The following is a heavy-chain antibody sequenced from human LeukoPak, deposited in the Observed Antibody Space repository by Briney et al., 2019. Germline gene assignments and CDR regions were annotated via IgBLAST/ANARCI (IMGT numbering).Heavy chain of an antibody. CDR3: ARDQRIGGYSYGLTGNFDY. J-gene: IGHJ4*02. V-gene: IGHV3-30-3*01. CDR2: ISDDGSNK. D-gene: IGHD5-18*01. CDR1: GFTFSSYA. Sequence: GGSLRLSCAASGFTFSSYAMHWVRQAPGKGLEWVAVISDDGSNKYYADSVKGRFTISRDNSKNTLYLQMNSLRTEDTAVYYCARDQRIGGYSYGLTGNFDYWGQGTLVTVSS.